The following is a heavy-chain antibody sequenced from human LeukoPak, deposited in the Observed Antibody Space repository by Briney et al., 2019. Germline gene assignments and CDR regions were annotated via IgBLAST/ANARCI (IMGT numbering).Heavy chain of an antibody. D-gene: IGHD6-6*01. CDR2: ISGGST. CDR1: GFTVSSNE. V-gene: IGHV3-38-3*01. J-gene: IGHJ4*02. Sequence: PGGSLRLSCAASGFTVSSNEMSWVRQAPGKGLEWVSSISGGSTYYADSRKGRFTISRDNSKNTLHLQMNSLRAEDTAVYYCARDLGYSSSSYYFDYWGQGTLVTVSS. CDR3: ARDLGYSSSSYYFDY.